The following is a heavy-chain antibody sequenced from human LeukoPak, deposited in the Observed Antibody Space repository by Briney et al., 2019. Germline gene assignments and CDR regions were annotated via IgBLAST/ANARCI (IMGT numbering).Heavy chain of an antibody. D-gene: IGHD3-22*01. CDR3: ARVSFIPSNWYYYDSSGYYPFDY. Sequence: GASVKVSCKASGYTFTSYAMHWVRQAPGQRLEWMGWINAGNGNTKYSQKFQGRVTITRDTSASTAYMELSSLRSEDTAVYYCARVSFIPSNWYYYDSSGYYPFDYWGQGTLVTVSS. J-gene: IGHJ4*02. CDR1: GYTFTSYA. V-gene: IGHV1-3*01. CDR2: INAGNGNT.